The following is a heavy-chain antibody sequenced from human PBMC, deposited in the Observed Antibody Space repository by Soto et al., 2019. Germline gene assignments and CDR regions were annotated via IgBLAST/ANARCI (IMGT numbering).Heavy chain of an antibody. D-gene: IGHD6-13*01. CDR3: ARSGSSWNLREFDS. CDR1: GGLFSSYA. CDR2: IIPVFGTT. V-gene: IGHV1-69*06. Sequence: QEQLVQSGAEVKKPGSSVKLSCRDSGGLFSSYAISWVRQAPGQGLEWMGGIIPVFGTTYYAQKFRGRVTMTTDTSTSSAYLEVRSLRSDDTAVYYCARSGSSWNLREFDSWGQGTLVTVSS. J-gene: IGHJ4*02.